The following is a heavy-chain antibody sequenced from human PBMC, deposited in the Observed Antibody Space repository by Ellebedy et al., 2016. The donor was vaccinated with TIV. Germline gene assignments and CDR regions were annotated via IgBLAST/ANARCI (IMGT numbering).Heavy chain of an antibody. D-gene: IGHD2-2*02. CDR2: IIPIFGTA. J-gene: IGHJ5*02. CDR1: GYTLPSYG. CDR3: ARPTAAINNWCDT. Sequence: SVQVSCXASGYTLPSYGISWVRQAPGQGLEWMGGIIPIFGTANYAQKFQGRVTITADESTSTAYMELSSLRSEDTAVYYCARPTAAINNWCDTWGQGTLVTVSS. V-gene: IGHV1-69*13.